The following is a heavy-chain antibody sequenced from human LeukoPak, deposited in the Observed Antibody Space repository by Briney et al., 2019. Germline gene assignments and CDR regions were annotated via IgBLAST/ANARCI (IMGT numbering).Heavy chain of an antibody. CDR2: IYYSGST. V-gene: IGHV4-59*01. J-gene: IGHJ4*02. D-gene: IGHD6-6*01. Sequence: PETLSLTCTVSGGSISSYYWSWIRQPPGKELEWIGYIYYSGSTNYNPSLKSRVTISVDTSKNQFSLKLSSVTAADTAVYYCAREGTGSSAGNFDYWGQGTLVTVSS. CDR3: AREGTGSSAGNFDY. CDR1: GGSISSYY.